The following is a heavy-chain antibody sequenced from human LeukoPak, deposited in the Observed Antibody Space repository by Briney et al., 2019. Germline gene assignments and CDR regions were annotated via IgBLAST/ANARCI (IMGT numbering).Heavy chain of an antibody. CDR1: GFTFSSYS. D-gene: IGHD1-7*01. J-gene: IGHJ4*02. CDR2: ISSSSSYI. CDR3: ARDPRYNWNYAADY. Sequence: GGSLRLSCAASGFTFSSYSMNWVRQAPGKGLEWVSSISSSSSYIYYADSVKGRFTISRDNAKNSLYLQMNSLRAEDTAVYYCARDPRYNWNYAADYWGQGTLVTVSS. V-gene: IGHV3-21*01.